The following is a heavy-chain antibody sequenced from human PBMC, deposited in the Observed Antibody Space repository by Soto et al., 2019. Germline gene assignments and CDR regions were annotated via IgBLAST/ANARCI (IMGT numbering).Heavy chain of an antibody. CDR1: GDTGSRYG. CDR3: AKDLYGSGKGYGMDV. CDR2: ISYDGSKK. Sequence: PGGCRRLSCAASGDTGSRYGMDGARQAPGKGLEWVAVISYDGSKKYYADSVKGRFTISRDNSRNTLYLQMNSLRAEDTGVYYCAKDLYGSGKGYGMDVWGQGTTVTVSS. D-gene: IGHD3-10*01. J-gene: IGHJ6*02. V-gene: IGHV3-30*18.